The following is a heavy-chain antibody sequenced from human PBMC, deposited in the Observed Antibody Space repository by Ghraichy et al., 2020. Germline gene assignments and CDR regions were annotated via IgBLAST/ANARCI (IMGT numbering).Heavy chain of an antibody. Sequence: SVKVSCKASGGTFSSYTISWVRQAPGQGLEWMGRIIPILGIANYAQKFQGRVTITADKSTSTAYMELSSLRSEDTAVYYCAREDYYDSSGYLPLDDWGQGTLVTVSS. CDR3: AREDYYDSSGYLPLDD. V-gene: IGHV1-69*04. D-gene: IGHD3-22*01. J-gene: IGHJ4*02. CDR2: IIPILGIA. CDR1: GGTFSSYT.